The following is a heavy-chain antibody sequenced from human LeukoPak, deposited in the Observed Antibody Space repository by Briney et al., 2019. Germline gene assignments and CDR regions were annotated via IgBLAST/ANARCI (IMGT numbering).Heavy chain of an antibody. Sequence: QPGGSLRLSCAASGFTFRSCEMNWVRQAPGKGLEWVSYISGSGSSVYYADSVKGRFTISRDNAKNSLYLEMNSLRAEDTAVYYCARDYYDSSGYCSLDCWGQGTLVTVSS. CDR1: GFTFRSCE. CDR2: ISGSGSSV. V-gene: IGHV3-48*03. D-gene: IGHD3-22*01. J-gene: IGHJ4*02. CDR3: ARDYYDSSGYCSLDC.